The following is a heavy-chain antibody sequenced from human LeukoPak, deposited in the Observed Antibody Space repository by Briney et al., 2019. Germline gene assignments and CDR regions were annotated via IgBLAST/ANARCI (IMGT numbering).Heavy chain of an antibody. CDR3: AKDRLSFDY. J-gene: IGHJ4*02. D-gene: IGHD2/OR15-2a*01. CDR2: IGDSGGT. V-gene: IGHV3-23*01. Sequence: GGSLRLSCAASGFTFSCYDMSWVRQAPGKGLEWVSAIGDSGGTYYADSVKGRFTISRDNSKNTLYLQMNSLRAEDTAVYYCAKDRLSFDYWGQGTLVTVSS. CDR1: GFTFSCYD.